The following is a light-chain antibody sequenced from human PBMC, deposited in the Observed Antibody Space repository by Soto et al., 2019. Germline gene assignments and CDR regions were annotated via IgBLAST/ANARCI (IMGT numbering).Light chain of an antibody. Sequence: QSVLTQPASVSGSPGQSITISCTGSSSDIGSYNLVSWYQHHPGKAPKLMIFEGTKRPSGVSSRFSASKSGNTASLTISGLQAEDEADYYCSSYSSSTTYVFGTGTKVTVL. CDR1: SSDIGSYNL. CDR3: SSYSSSTTYV. V-gene: IGLV2-14*02. CDR2: EGT. J-gene: IGLJ1*01.